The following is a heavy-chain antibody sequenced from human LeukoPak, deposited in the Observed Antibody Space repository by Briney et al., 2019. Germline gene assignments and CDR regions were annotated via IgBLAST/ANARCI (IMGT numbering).Heavy chain of an antibody. D-gene: IGHD2-2*01. CDR2: INPNDGDT. Sequence: ASVKVSCKVSGYTFTDYYMHWVRQAPGQGFEWMGWINPNDGDTNYAQEFQGRVTMTRDTSISTAHMEVSRLRSDDTAVYYCARANFLYCSSSTCLFDYWGQGTLVTVSS. J-gene: IGHJ4*02. V-gene: IGHV1-2*02. CDR3: ARANFLYCSSSTCLFDY. CDR1: GYTFTDYY.